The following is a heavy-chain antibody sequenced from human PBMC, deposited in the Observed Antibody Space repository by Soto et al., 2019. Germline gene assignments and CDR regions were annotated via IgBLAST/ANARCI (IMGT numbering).Heavy chain of an antibody. Sequence: PSETLSLTCTVSGGSISSSSYYWGWIRQPPGKGLEWIGSIYYSGSTYYNPSLKSRVTISVDTSKNQFSLKLSSVTAADTAVYYCGTANYDILTGYYNWFDPWGQGTLVTVSS. D-gene: IGHD3-9*01. V-gene: IGHV4-39*01. CDR2: IYYSGST. J-gene: IGHJ5*02. CDR3: GTANYDILTGYYNWFDP. CDR1: GGSISSSSYY.